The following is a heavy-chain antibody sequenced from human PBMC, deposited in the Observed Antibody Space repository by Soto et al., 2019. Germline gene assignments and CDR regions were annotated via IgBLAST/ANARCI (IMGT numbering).Heavy chain of an antibody. Sequence: SETLSLTCTVSGGSISSYYWSWIRQPPGKGLEWNGQFYHSTSANHNPSLKCRVTLSVDKTKNQFSLKPSSVTAADTAVYYCASPYDYTSNWFDPWGQGTLVTVSS. J-gene: IGHJ5*02. CDR3: ASPYDYTSNWFDP. CDR2: FYHSTSA. D-gene: IGHD4-4*01. V-gene: IGHV4-59*12. CDR1: GGSISSYY.